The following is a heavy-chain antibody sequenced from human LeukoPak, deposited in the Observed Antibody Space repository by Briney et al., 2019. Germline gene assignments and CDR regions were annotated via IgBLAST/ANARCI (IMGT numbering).Heavy chain of an antibody. CDR1: GFTFGDYA. CDR2: IRFKAYGGTT. Sequence: PGGSLRLSCTASGFTFGDYAMSWVRQAPGKGLEWVGFIRFKAYGGTTEYAASVKGRFTISRDDSKSIAYLQMDSLKIGDTAVYYCTRLNLEGVVYYFDYWGQGTLVTVSS. V-gene: IGHV3-49*04. D-gene: IGHD3-3*01. J-gene: IGHJ4*02. CDR3: TRLNLEGVVYYFDY.